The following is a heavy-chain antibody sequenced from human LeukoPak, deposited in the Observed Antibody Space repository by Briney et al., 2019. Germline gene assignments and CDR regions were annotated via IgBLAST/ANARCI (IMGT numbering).Heavy chain of an antibody. J-gene: IGHJ4*02. D-gene: IGHD5-12*01. CDR2: IHPGDSNA. Sequence: GESLKISCKASGYSFTSYLIAWVRQMPGKGLEWMGIIHPGDSNARYSPSFQGQVTVSVDHSITTAYLQWSSLKASDSAMYYCARERGGSGYDSGLDFDYWGQGTLVTVSS. V-gene: IGHV5-51*01. CDR3: ARERGGSGYDSGLDFDY. CDR1: GYSFTSYL.